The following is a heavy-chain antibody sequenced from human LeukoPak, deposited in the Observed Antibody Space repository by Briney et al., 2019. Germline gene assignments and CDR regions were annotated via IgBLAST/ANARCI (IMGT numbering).Heavy chain of an antibody. CDR2: IYTSGST. D-gene: IGHD3-10*01. CDR3: ARDGARRNYYGSGSYPLSYYYMDV. Sequence: SETLSLTCTVSGGSISSYYWSWIRQPAGKGLEWIGRIYTSGSTNYNPSLKSRVTMSADTSKNQFSLKLSSVTAADTAVYYCARDGARRNYYGSGSYPLSYYYMDVWGKGTTVTISS. CDR1: GGSISSYY. V-gene: IGHV4-4*07. J-gene: IGHJ6*03.